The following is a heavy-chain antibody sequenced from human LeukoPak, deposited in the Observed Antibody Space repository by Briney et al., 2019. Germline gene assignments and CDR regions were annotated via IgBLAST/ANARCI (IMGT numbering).Heavy chain of an antibody. CDR2: ISSSSSYI. CDR1: GFTFSSYS. J-gene: IGHJ4*02. Sequence: GGSLRLSCAASGFTFSSYSMNWVRQAPGKGLEWVSSISSSSSYIYYADSVKGRFTISRDNAKNSLYLQMNSLRAEDTAVYYCATSAHIEVGTAPPPDYWGQGTLVTVTS. CDR3: ATSAHIEVGTAPPPDY. D-gene: IGHD2-21*02. V-gene: IGHV3-21*01.